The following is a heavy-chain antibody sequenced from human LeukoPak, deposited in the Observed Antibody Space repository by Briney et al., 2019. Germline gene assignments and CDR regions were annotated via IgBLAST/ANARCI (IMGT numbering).Heavy chain of an antibody. V-gene: IGHV4-59*08. CDR1: GGSISSDY. D-gene: IGHD6-19*01. J-gene: IGHJ4*02. Sequence: MPSETLSLACTGSGGSISSDYWSWIRQPPGKGLEWIGYIYYSGSTNYNPSLKSRVTISVDTSKNQFSLKLSSVTAADTAVYYCARQHSSGWSDYFDYWGQGTLVTVSS. CDR2: IYYSGST. CDR3: ARQHSSGWSDYFDY.